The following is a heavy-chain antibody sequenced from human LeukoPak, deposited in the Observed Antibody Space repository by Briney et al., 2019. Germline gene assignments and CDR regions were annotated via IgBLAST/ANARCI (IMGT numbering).Heavy chain of an antibody. D-gene: IGHD3-22*01. CDR3: ARRMFGGYFLDAFDI. CDR2: IFYSGST. CDR1: GGSISRGDYY. Sequence: SETLSLTCTVSGGSISRGDYYWSWIRQPPGKGLEWIGNIFYSGSTDYNPSLKSRVTISVDTSKNQFSLKLSFLTAADTAVYYCARRMFGGYFLDAFDIWGQGTLVTVSS. J-gene: IGHJ3*02. V-gene: IGHV4-39*07.